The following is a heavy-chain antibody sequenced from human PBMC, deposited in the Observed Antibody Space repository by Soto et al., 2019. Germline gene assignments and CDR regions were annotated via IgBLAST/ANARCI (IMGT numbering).Heavy chain of an antibody. CDR1: GDSISSSAW. Sequence: QVQLQESGPGLVKPSGTLSLTCAVSGDSISSSAWWTWVRQPPGKGLEWIGEIHHSGGPNYNPSLKSRVTISIDKPKNQFSLKLSPVTAADTAVYYCARDYAGITGPTLVWGQGLLVTVSS. D-gene: IGHD1-20*01. CDR2: IHHSGGP. CDR3: ARDYAGITGPTLV. J-gene: IGHJ4*02. V-gene: IGHV4-4*02.